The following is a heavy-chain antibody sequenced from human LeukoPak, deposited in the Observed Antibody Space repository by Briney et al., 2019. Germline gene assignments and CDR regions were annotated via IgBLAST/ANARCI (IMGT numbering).Heavy chain of an antibody. V-gene: IGHV1-2*02. CDR1: GYTFTGYY. CDR3: ARPYSSGWYGRYYFDY. D-gene: IGHD6-19*01. Sequence: ASVKVSCKASGYTFTGYYMHWVRQAPGQGLEWMGWINPNSGGTNYAQKFQGRVTMTRDTSISTAYMELSRLRSEDTAVYYCARPYSSGWYGRYYFDYWGQGTLVTVSS. CDR2: INPNSGGT. J-gene: IGHJ4*02.